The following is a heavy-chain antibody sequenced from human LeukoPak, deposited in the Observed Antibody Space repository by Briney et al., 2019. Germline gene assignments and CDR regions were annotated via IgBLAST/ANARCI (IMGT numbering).Heavy chain of an antibody. J-gene: IGHJ6*02. CDR2: MNQDGSAK. V-gene: IGHV3-7*01. D-gene: IGHD3-16*01. Sequence: GGSLRLSCAASGFTFSDSWMSWVRQAPGKGLEWVANMNQDGSAKGYVDSVKGRFTTSRDNARNSLYLQMSSLRPEDTAVYYCATYTHWVAGDVWGQGTTVTVSS. CDR3: ATYTHWVAGDV. CDR1: GFTFSDSW.